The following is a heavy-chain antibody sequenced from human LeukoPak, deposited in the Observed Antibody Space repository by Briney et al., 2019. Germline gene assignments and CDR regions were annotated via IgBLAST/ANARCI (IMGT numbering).Heavy chain of an antibody. Sequence: GGSLRLSCAASGFTFSSYAMTWVRQAPGKGLEWVSTISGSGGSTYYADSVKGRFTISRDNSKNTLYLQMNNLRAEDTAVYYCARDGRSGVDRYYDFWSGYYPSPPFDYWGQGTLVTVSS. V-gene: IGHV3-23*01. CDR2: ISGSGGST. D-gene: IGHD3-3*01. CDR3: ARDGRSGVDRYYDFWSGYYPSPPFDY. CDR1: GFTFSSYA. J-gene: IGHJ4*02.